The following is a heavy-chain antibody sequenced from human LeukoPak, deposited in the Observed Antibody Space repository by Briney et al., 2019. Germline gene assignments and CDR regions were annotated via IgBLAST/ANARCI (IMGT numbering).Heavy chain of an antibody. Sequence: GGSLRLSCAASGFTFRSYPMTWVRQAPGKGLGWVSTINDSGGDTYYADSVKGRFTISRDNSKNTLYLQMNSLRAEDTAVYYCAKGTGVDPWGQGTLVTVSS. CDR2: INDSGGDT. CDR1: GFTFRSYP. CDR3: AKGTGVDP. J-gene: IGHJ5*02. D-gene: IGHD1-14*01. V-gene: IGHV3-23*01.